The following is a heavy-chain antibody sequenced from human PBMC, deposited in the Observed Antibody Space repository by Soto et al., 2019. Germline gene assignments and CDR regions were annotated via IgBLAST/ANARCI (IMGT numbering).Heavy chain of an antibody. CDR3: ARAEYSSSWPLNYGMDV. V-gene: IGHV4-4*02. J-gene: IGHJ6*02. CDR1: GGSISSSDW. Sequence: SETLSLTCAVSGGSISSSDWWSWVRQPPGKGLEWIGEIYHSGSTNYNPSLKSRVTIPVDKSKNQFSLKLSSVTAADTAVYYCARAEYSSSWPLNYGMDVWGQGTTVTVSS. CDR2: IYHSGST. D-gene: IGHD6-13*01.